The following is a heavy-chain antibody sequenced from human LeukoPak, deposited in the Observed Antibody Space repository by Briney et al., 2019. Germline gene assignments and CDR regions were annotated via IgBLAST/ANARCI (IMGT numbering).Heavy chain of an antibody. J-gene: IGHJ5*02. Sequence: SQTLSLTCAVYGGSFSGYYWSWIRQPPGKGLEWIGEINHSGSTNYNPSLKSRVTISVDTSKNQFSLKLSSVAAADTAVYYCARTGGSGWFDPWGQGTLVTVSS. D-gene: IGHD3-10*01. V-gene: IGHV4-34*01. CDR2: INHSGST. CDR3: ARTGGSGWFDP. CDR1: GGSFSGYY.